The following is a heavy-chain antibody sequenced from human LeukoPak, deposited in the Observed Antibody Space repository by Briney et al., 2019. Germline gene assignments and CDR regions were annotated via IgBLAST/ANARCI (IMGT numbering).Heavy chain of an antibody. Sequence: GRSLRLSCAASGFTFSSYGMHWVRQAPGKGLEWVAVISYDGSNKYYADSVKGRFTISRDNSKNTLYLQMNSLRAEDTAVYYCAKEESSSGWWHWGQGTLVTVSS. D-gene: IGHD6-19*01. CDR3: AKEESSSGWWH. V-gene: IGHV3-30*18. CDR2: ISYDGSNK. CDR1: GFTFSSYG. J-gene: IGHJ4*02.